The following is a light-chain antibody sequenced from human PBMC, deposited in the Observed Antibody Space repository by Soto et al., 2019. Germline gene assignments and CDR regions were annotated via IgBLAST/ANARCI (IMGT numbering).Light chain of an antibody. CDR3: QQRSTWPRIT. V-gene: IGKV3-11*01. CDR1: QSISSN. CDR2: GAS. J-gene: IGKJ5*01. Sequence: EMVMTQSPATLSVSPGKRATLSCRASQSISSNLAWYQQKPGQAPRLLIYGASNRATGIPARFSGSGSGTDFTLTISSLEPEDFTVYYCQQRSTWPRITFGQGTRLEIK.